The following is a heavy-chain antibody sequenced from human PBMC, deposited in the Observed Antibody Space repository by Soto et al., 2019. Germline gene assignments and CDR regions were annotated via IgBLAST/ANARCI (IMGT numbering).Heavy chain of an antibody. CDR2: IYPGDSDT. V-gene: IGHV5-51*01. CDR1: GYSFTSYW. J-gene: IGHJ3*02. Sequence: GESLKISCKGSGYSFTSYWIGWVRQMPGKGLEWMGIIYPGDSDTRYSPSFQGQVTISADKSISTAYLQWSSLKASDTAMYYCARHGYSSGWTWAFDIWGQGTMVTVSS. D-gene: IGHD6-19*01. CDR3: ARHGYSSGWTWAFDI.